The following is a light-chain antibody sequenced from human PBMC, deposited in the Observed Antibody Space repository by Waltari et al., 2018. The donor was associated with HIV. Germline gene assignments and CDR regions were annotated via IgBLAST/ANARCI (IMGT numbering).Light chain of an antibody. CDR2: DAS. CDR1: QSVSSSY. V-gene: IGKV3-20*01. J-gene: IGKJ1*01. CDR3: QHYDSSRWT. Sequence: EIVLTQSPGTLSSSPGERATLSCRASQSVSSSYLGWDQQTPGQAPRLIIYDASSRDTGIPDRFSGSGSRTDFTLTISRLEPEDFAVYFCQHYDSSRWTVGQGTKVEI.